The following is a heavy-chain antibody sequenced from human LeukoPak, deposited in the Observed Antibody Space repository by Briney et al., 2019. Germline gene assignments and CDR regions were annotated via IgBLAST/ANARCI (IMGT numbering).Heavy chain of an antibody. Sequence: GGSLRLSCAASGFSFSSYSMNWVRQAPGKGLEWVSSISGGSSYIYYADSVKGRFTISRDNAKNSLFLQMNSLRAEDTAVYYCSRVDENGYNFAWGQGALVTVSS. CDR1: GFSFSSYS. J-gene: IGHJ5*02. D-gene: IGHD5-24*01. V-gene: IGHV3-21*01. CDR2: ISGGSSYI. CDR3: SRVDENGYNFA.